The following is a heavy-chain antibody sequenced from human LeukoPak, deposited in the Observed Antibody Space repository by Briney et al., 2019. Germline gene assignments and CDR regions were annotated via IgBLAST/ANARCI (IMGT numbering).Heavy chain of an antibody. J-gene: IGHJ4*02. CDR3: ARDPLGDSTYYFGY. CDR2: VSYDGSNK. V-gene: IGHV3-30*04. D-gene: IGHD2-21*01. Sequence: GGSLRLSCAASGFTFSSYAMHWVRQAPGKGLEWVAVVSYDGSNKYYADSVKGRLTISRDNSKNTLYLQMNSLRAEDTAVYYCARDPLGDSTYYFGYWGQGTLVTVSS. CDR1: GFTFSSYA.